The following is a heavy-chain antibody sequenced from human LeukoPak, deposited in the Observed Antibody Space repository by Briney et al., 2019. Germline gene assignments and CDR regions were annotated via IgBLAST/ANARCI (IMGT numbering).Heavy chain of an antibody. CDR3: ARDMSSSGVFNFDY. CDR2: ISSSGNTI. CDR1: GFTFSDYY. Sequence: GGSLRLSCAASGFTFSDYYMSWIRQAPGKGLEWVSYISSSGNTIYYADSVKGRFTISRDNARNSLYLQMNSLRAEDTAVYYCARDMSSSGVFNFDYWGQGTLVTVSS. D-gene: IGHD6-6*01. V-gene: IGHV3-11*04. J-gene: IGHJ4*02.